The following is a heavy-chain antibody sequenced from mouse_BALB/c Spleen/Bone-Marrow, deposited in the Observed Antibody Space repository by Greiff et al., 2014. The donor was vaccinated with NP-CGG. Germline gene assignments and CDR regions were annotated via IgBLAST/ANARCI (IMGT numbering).Heavy chain of an antibody. CDR3: ARRKNVWFAY. V-gene: IGHV1-77*01. CDR1: GYTFTDYI. CDR2: IYPGTGST. J-gene: IGHJ3*01. Sequence: LQESGPELVKPGASVKMSCKASGYTFTDYIISWVKQRVGQGLEWIGEIYPGTGSTYYNEKFKGKATLTADKSSNIAYMQLGSRTSEDSAVYFCARRKNVWFAYWGQGTLVTVSA.